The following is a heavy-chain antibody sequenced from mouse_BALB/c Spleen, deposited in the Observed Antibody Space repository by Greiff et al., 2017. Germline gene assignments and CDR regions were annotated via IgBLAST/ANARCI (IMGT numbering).Heavy chain of an antibody. Sequence: DVMLVESGGGLVQPGGSLKLSCAASGFTFSSYTMSWVRQTPEKRLEWVAYISNGGGSTYYPDTVKGRFTISRDNAKNTLYLQMSSLKSEDTAMYYCARHEYGNTGYFDVWGAGTTVTVSS. CDR3: ARHEYGNTGYFDV. CDR1: GFTFSSYT. V-gene: IGHV5-12-2*01. J-gene: IGHJ1*01. CDR2: ISNGGGST. D-gene: IGHD2-10*02.